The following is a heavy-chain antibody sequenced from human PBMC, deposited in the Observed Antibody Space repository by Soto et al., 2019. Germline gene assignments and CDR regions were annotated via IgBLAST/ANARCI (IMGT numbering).Heavy chain of an antibody. Sequence: SETLSLTCTVSGGSISSSSYYWGWIRQPPGKGLEWIGSIYYSGSTYYNPSLKSRVTIPVDTSKNQFSLKLSSVTAADTAVYYCARHGGGLELLVQNWFDPWGQGTLVT. V-gene: IGHV4-39*01. CDR3: ARHGGGLELLVQNWFDP. CDR2: IYYSGST. D-gene: IGHD1-7*01. J-gene: IGHJ5*02. CDR1: GGSISSSSYY.